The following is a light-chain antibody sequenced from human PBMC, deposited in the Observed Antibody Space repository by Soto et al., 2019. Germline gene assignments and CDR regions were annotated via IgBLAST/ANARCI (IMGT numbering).Light chain of an antibody. CDR2: DAS. V-gene: IGKV1-33*01. CDR3: QQYDNLHPYSPST. J-gene: IGKJ3*01. CDR1: QDISNY. Sequence: DIQMTQSPSSLSASVGDRVTIPCQASQDISNYLNWYQQKPGKAPKLLIYDASNLEAGVPSMFRGSGSGTDFTSTITSLQPEDIETYSCQQYDNLHPYSPSTFGPGTTVDT.